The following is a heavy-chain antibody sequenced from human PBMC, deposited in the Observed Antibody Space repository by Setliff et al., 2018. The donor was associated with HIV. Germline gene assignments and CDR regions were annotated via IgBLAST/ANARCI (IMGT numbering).Heavy chain of an antibody. CDR2: ISSSSSTV. V-gene: IGHV3-48*04. CDR3: ARDRGDGYEPDASAFDI. CDR1: GFTFDSYS. Sequence: GGSLRLSCATSGFTFDSYSIIWVRQAPGKGLEWVSYISSSSSTVFYADSVKGRFTISRDNAKNSLYLQMNSLSTEDTAVYYCARDRGDGYEPDASAFDIWGQGTMVTVSS. D-gene: IGHD5-12*01. J-gene: IGHJ3*02.